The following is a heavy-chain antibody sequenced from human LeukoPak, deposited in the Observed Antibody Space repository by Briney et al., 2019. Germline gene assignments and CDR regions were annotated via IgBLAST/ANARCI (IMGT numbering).Heavy chain of an antibody. J-gene: IGHJ3*02. CDR2: IYYSGST. CDR1: GGSISSYY. CDR3: ARETYYYDSSGYLSHGASDI. D-gene: IGHD3-22*01. V-gene: IGHV4-59*01. Sequence: SETLSLTCTVSGGSISSYYWSWIRQPPGKGLEWIGYIYYSGSTNYNPSLKSRVTISVDTSKNQFSLKLSSVTAADTAVYYCARETYYYDSSGYLSHGASDIWGQGTMVTVSS.